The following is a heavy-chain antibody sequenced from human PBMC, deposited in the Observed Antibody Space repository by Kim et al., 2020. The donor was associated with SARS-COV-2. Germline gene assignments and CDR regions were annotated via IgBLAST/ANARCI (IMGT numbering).Heavy chain of an antibody. J-gene: IGHJ4*02. V-gene: IGHV1-69*13. CDR2: IIPIFGTA. D-gene: IGHD3-16*01. CDR1: GGTFSSYA. Sequence: SVKVSCKASGGTFSSYAISWVRQAPGQGLEWMGGIIPIFGTANYAQKFQGRVTITADESTSTAYMELSSLRSEDTAVYYCVGSHYQGSGSNLGIMITFGGVYGGQTDYWGQGTLVTVSS. CDR3: VGSHYQGSGSNLGIMITFGGVYGGQTDY.